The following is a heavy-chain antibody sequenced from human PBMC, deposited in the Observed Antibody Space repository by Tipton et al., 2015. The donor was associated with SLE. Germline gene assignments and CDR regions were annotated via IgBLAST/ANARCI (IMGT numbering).Heavy chain of an antibody. Sequence: TLSLTCTVSGGSISSSTSYWGWIRQPPGKGLEWIGNINYSGTTYYNPSLRSRVTTSVDTSKNQFSLRLTSVTAADTAVYYCARYTVGTMEDPWGQGILVTVSS. CDR2: INYSGTT. J-gene: IGHJ5*02. CDR1: GGSISSSTSY. V-gene: IGHV4-39*07. CDR3: ARYTVGTMEDP. D-gene: IGHD4-11*01.